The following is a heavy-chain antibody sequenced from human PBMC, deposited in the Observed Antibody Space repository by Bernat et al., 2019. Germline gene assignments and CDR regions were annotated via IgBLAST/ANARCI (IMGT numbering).Heavy chain of an antibody. V-gene: IGHV3-48*03. J-gene: IGHJ4*02. CDR3: ARGGDFWSGYNFDY. CDR2: ISSSGSTI. CDR1: GFTFSSYE. Sequence: EVQLVESGGGLVQPGGSLRLSCAASGFTFSSYEMNWVRQAPGKGLEWVSYISSSGSTIYYADSVKGRFTISRDNAKNSLYLQMNSLRAEDTAVYYCARGGDFWSGYNFDYWGQGTLDTVSS. D-gene: IGHD3-3*01.